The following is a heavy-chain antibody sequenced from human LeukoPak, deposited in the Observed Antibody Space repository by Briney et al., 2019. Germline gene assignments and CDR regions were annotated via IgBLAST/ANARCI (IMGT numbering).Heavy chain of an antibody. Sequence: MASETLSLTGTGSGGSISSYYWSWIRQPPGKGLEWIGHIYYSGSTNYNPSLKSRVTISVDTSKNQFSLKLSSVTAADTAVYYCARDVSAYGSGSYSYAFDIWGQGTMVTVSS. CDR1: GGSISSYY. D-gene: IGHD3-10*01. CDR2: IYYSGST. J-gene: IGHJ3*02. CDR3: ARDVSAYGSGSYSYAFDI. V-gene: IGHV4-59*01.